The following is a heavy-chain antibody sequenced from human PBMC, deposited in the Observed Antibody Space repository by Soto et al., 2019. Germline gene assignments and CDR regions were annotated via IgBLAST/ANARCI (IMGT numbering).Heavy chain of an antibody. CDR3: ATGLPIAAAGTGWFDP. J-gene: IGHJ5*02. D-gene: IGHD6-13*01. Sequence: ASVKVSCKVSGYTLTELSMHWVRQAPGKGLEWMGGFDPEDGETIYAQKFQGRVTMTEDTSTDTAYMELSSLRSEDTAVYYCATGLPIAAAGTGWFDPWGQGTLVTVSS. V-gene: IGHV1-24*01. CDR1: GYTLTELS. CDR2: FDPEDGET.